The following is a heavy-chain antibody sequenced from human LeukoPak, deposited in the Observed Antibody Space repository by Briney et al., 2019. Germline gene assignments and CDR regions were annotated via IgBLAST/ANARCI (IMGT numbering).Heavy chain of an antibody. CDR3: ARLWCAGGSCYSPLDY. V-gene: IGHV5-51*01. CDR2: IYPGDSDT. Sequence: GESLQISCKGSGYSFTTYWIGWVRQMPGKGLEWMGIIYPGDSDTTYSPSFQGQVTISADKSISTAYQQWSSLKASDTAIYYCARLWCAGGSCYSPLDYWGQGTLVTVSS. J-gene: IGHJ4*02. D-gene: IGHD2-15*01. CDR1: GYSFTTYW.